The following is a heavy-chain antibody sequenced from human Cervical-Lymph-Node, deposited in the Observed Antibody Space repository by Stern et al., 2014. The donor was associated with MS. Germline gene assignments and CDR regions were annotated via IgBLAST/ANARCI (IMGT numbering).Heavy chain of an antibody. J-gene: IGHJ4*02. Sequence: EVQLVESGGGLVQPGRSLRLSCAASGFTVNDYSMHWVRQAPGKGLEWVSGISWDGGSTEYAASVKGRFAISRDNAKNSLFLHMNSLRPEDTAFYYCAKTTVTTRPFDFWGQGTLVTVSS. CDR3: AKTTVTTRPFDF. CDR1: GFTVNDYS. D-gene: IGHD4-17*01. V-gene: IGHV3-9*01. CDR2: ISWDGGST.